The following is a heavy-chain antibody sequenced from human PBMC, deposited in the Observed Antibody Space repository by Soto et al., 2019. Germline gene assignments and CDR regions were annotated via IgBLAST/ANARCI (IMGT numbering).Heavy chain of an antibody. V-gene: IGHV4-30-4*08. D-gene: IGHD3-3*01. J-gene: IGHJ4*02. CDR1: GGSISNADYC. Sequence: SETLSHTCTVSGGSISNADYCWSWNRHHPGKGLEWIGYIYYTGTTYYRPSLESRMHMSLDATRNHYSLRLTSVTAADTAVYFCARAPVGLDTISYFDYWGQGKLVTGSS. CDR2: IYYTGTT. CDR3: ARAPVGLDTISYFDY.